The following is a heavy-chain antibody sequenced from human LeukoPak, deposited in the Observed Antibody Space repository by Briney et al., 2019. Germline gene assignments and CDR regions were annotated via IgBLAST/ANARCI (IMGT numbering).Heavy chain of an antibody. CDR2: FDPEDGET. CDR1: GYTLTELS. Sequence: ASVKVSCKVPGYTLTELSMHWVRQAPGKGLEWMGGFDPEDGETIYAQKFQGRVTMTEDTSTDTAYMELSSLRSEDTAVYYCATWGSGWYRGDYFDYWGQGTLVTVSS. CDR3: ATWGSGWYRGDYFDY. D-gene: IGHD6-19*01. J-gene: IGHJ4*02. V-gene: IGHV1-24*01.